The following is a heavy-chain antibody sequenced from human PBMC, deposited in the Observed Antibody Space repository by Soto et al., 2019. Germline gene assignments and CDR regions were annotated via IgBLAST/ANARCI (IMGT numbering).Heavy chain of an antibody. CDR1: GVSVSSGSYY. CDR2: IYYSGST. Sequence: PSETLSLTCTVSGVSVSSGSYYWSWIRQPPGKGLEWIGYIYYSGSTNYNPSLKSRVTISVDTSKNQFSLKLSSVTAADTAVYYCAREGVVPYGMDVWGQGTTVTVSS. D-gene: IGHD2-2*01. CDR3: AREGVVPYGMDV. V-gene: IGHV4-61*01. J-gene: IGHJ6*02.